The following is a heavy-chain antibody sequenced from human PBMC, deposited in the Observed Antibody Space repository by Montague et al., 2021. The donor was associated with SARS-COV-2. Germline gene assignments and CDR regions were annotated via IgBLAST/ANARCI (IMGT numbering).Heavy chain of an antibody. CDR1: GDSVAGKGAA. J-gene: IGHJ4*02. CDR3: ARIPVGSKYYFDF. CDR2: TYYRSKWNN. D-gene: IGHD2-2*01. Sequence: CAISGDSVAGKGAAWRWERQSPAIGLEWLGRTYYRSKWNNDYAVSVKSRITIDPDTSKHQFSLHLNSVTPEDTAVYYCARIPVGSKYYFDFWGQGTLVTVSS. V-gene: IGHV6-1*01.